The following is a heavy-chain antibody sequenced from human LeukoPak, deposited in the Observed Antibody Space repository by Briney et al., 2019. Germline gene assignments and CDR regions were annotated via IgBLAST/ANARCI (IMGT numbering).Heavy chain of an antibody. Sequence: GGSLRLSCAASGFTFSSYAMHWVRKAPGKGLEWVAVISYDGSNKYYADSVKGRFTISRDNSKNTLYLQMNSLRAEDTAVYYCADGGSTGTYYFDYWGQGTLVTVSS. CDR2: ISYDGSNK. D-gene: IGHD1-14*01. V-gene: IGHV3-30*04. CDR3: ADGGSTGTYYFDY. CDR1: GFTFSSYA. J-gene: IGHJ4*02.